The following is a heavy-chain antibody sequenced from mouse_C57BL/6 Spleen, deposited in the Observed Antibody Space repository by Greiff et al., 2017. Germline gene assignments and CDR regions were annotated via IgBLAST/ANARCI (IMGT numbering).Heavy chain of an antibody. CDR3: TRELYSNHWYFDG. CDR2: ISSGGDYI. CDR1: GFTFSSYA. J-gene: IGHJ1*03. D-gene: IGHD2-5*01. Sequence: EVQLVESGEGLVKPGGSLKLSCAASGFTFSSYAMSWVRQTPEQRLEWVAYISSGGDYIYYADTMKGRFTISRDNARNTLYLQMSSLKSEDTAMYYCTRELYSNHWYFDGWGTGTTVTVSS. V-gene: IGHV5-9-1*02.